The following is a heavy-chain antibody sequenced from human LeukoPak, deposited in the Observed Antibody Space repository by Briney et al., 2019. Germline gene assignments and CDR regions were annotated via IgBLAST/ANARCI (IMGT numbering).Heavy chain of an antibody. Sequence: GGSLRLSCAASGFSFSNHGMHWVRQAPGKELEWVAVIWYDGTKTYYADSVKGRFTISRDNSKNTVYLQVSSLRAEDTAVYYCAREITLRLGYWFDPWGQGTLVTVSS. V-gene: IGHV3-33*01. J-gene: IGHJ5*02. D-gene: IGHD3-16*01. CDR1: GFSFSNHG. CDR3: AREITLRLGYWFDP. CDR2: IWYDGTKT.